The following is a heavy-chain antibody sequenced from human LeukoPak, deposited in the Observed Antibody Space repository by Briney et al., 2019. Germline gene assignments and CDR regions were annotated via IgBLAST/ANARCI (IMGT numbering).Heavy chain of an antibody. CDR1: GFTLSNYW. V-gene: IGHV3-74*01. J-gene: IGHJ6*02. CDR2: IAPDGTTT. D-gene: IGHD6-13*01. Sequence: GGSLRLSCAASGFTLSNYWMHWVRQAPGEGLVWVSRIAPDGTTTNYADSVKGRFTTSRDNAKNTLYPQMNSLRAEDTALYYCTRVQAGRAGLMDVWGRGTTVTVSS. CDR3: TRVQAGRAGLMDV.